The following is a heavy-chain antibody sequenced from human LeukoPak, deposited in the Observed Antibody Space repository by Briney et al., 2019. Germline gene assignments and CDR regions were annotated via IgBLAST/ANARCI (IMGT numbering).Heavy chain of an antibody. V-gene: IGHV3-30*04. D-gene: IGHD4-17*01. J-gene: IGHJ4*02. CDR2: IFYDGSNK. CDR1: KFTFSSYA. CDR3: ARGAGRGGLRFDY. Sequence: PGGSLRLSCAASKFTFSSYAMHWVRQAPGKGLEWVTFIFYDGSNKYYADSVKGRFTISRDNSKNTLYLQMNSLRAEDTAVYYCARGAGRGGLRFDYWGQGTLVTVSS.